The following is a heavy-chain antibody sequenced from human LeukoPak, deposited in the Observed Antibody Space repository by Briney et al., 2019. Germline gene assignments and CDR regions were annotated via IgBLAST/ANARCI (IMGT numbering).Heavy chain of an antibody. CDR1: GYSISSGYY. J-gene: IGHJ5*02. Sequence: SETLSLTCAVSGYSISSGYYWGWIRKPPGKGLEWIGSIYHSGSTYYNPPLKSRVTISVDTSKNQFSLKLSSVTAADTAMYYCARMVRGAIRSRSNWFDPWGQGTLVTVSS. V-gene: IGHV4-38-2*01. D-gene: IGHD3-10*01. CDR3: ARMVRGAIRSRSNWFDP. CDR2: IYHSGST.